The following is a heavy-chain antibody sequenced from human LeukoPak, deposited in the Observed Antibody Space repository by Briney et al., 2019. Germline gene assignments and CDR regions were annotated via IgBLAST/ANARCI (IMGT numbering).Heavy chain of an antibody. V-gene: IGHV1-46*01. CDR1: GYSFTSNY. CDR2: IYPSDGST. CDR3: ARDQEAFDY. J-gene: IGHJ4*02. Sequence: ASVKVSCKASGYSFTSNYIHWVRQAPGQGLEWMGMIYPSDGSTSYAQKFQGRVTVTRDTCTSTVHMELSGLRSEDTAVYYCARDQEAFDYWGQGTLVTVSS.